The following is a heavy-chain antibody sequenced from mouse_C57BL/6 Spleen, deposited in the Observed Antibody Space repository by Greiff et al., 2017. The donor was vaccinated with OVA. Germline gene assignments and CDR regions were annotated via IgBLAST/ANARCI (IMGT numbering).Heavy chain of an antibody. CDR2: SRNKANDYTT. CDR3: ARDDGYGSSYGYYAMDY. J-gene: IGHJ4*01. V-gene: IGHV7-1*01. Sequence: EVNLVESGGGLVQSGRSLRLSCATSGFTFSDFYMEWVRQAPGKGLEWIAASRNKANDYTTEYSASVKGRFIVSRDTSQSILYLQMNALRAEDTAIYYCARDDGYGSSYGYYAMDYWGQGTSVTVSS. CDR1: GFTFSDFY. D-gene: IGHD1-1*01.